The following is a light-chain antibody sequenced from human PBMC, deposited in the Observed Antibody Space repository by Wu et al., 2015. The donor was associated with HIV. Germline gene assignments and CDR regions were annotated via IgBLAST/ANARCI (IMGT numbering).Light chain of an antibody. Sequence: EVVLTQSPATLSLSPGETATLSCRASQSLSTSLAWYQQKPGQAPRLLIYDASIRATGVPVRFSGSGSETDFTLTISSLEPEDFAVYYCQQRSNWPPLAFGEGPRWRS. CDR1: QSLSTS. CDR3: QQRSNWPPLA. CDR2: DAS. J-gene: IGKJ4*01. V-gene: IGKV3-11*01.